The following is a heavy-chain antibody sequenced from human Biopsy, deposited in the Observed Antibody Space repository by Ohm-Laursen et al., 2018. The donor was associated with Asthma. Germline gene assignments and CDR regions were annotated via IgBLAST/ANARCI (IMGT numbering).Heavy chain of an antibody. J-gene: IGHJ6*02. Sequence: GTLSLTCSLSSGSGGYMRSGNYYWGWIRQPPGKGLAWIGSIYYSGTTYYNPSLESRVTVSADTKKNHFSLKLTSVTAADTAVYYCVRGSSSWHHGPLHYYYGLDVWGQGTTATVSS. CDR2: IYYSGTT. CDR1: SGSGGYMRSGNYY. V-gene: IGHV4-39*01. D-gene: IGHD6-13*01. CDR3: VRGSSSWHHGPLHYYYGLDV.